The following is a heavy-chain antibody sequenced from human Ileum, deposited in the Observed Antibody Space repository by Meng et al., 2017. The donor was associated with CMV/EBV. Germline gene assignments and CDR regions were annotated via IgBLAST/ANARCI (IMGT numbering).Heavy chain of an antibody. Sequence: GESLKISCAASGFTFSSYWMSWVRQAPGKGLEWVANIKQDGSEKYYVDSVKGRFTISRDNAKNSLYLQMNSLRAEDTAVYYCAREGYCSGGSCYHGGYAFDIWGQGTMVTVSS. D-gene: IGHD2-15*01. CDR1: GFTFSSYW. CDR3: AREGYCSGGSCYHGGYAFDI. CDR2: IKQDGSEK. V-gene: IGHV3-7*01. J-gene: IGHJ3*02.